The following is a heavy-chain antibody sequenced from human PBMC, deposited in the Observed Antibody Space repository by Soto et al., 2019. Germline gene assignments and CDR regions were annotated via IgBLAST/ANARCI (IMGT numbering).Heavy chain of an antibody. CDR1: GYTFTSYY. CDR2: INPSGGST. V-gene: IGHV1-46*03. CDR3: ARAGVAVAGTDY. J-gene: IGHJ4*02. Sequence: QVQLVQSGAEVKKPGASVKVSCKASGYTFTSYYMHWVRQAPGQGLEWMGIINPSGGSTSYAQKCQGRVTMTRDTSTSTVYMELSSLRSEDTAGYYCARAGVAVAGTDYWGQGTLVTVSS. D-gene: IGHD6-19*01.